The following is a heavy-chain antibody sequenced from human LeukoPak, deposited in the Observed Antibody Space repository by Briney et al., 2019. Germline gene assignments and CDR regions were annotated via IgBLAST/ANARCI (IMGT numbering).Heavy chain of an antibody. V-gene: IGHV3-23*01. J-gene: IGHJ4*02. CDR2: IGDTT. D-gene: IGHD1-26*01. Sequence: PGGSLRLSCAASGFTFSIYAMSWVRQAPGKGLEWVSAIGDTTYYADSVEGRFTISRDNSKNTLYLQMNSLRAGDAAIYYCAKAFAFVGANFFDYWGQGTLVTVSS. CDR3: AKAFAFVGANFFDY. CDR1: GFTFSIYA.